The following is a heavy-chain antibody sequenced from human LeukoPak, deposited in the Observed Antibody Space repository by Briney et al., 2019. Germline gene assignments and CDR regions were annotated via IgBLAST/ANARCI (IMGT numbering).Heavy chain of an antibody. V-gene: IGHV1-18*04. CDR1: GYTFTGYY. Sequence: ASVKVSCKASGYTFTGYYMHWVRQAPGQGLEWMGWINPNSGNTNYAQKLQGRVTMTTDTSTSTAYMELRSLRSDDTAVYYCARGGSSSWYISNYYYYMDVWGKGTTVTVSS. CDR2: INPNSGNT. CDR3: ARGGSSSWYISNYYYYMDV. D-gene: IGHD6-13*01. J-gene: IGHJ6*03.